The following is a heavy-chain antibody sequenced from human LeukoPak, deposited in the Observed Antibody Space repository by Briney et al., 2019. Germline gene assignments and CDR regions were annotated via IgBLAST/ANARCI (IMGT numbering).Heavy chain of an antibody. CDR2: IYYSGST. V-gene: IGHV4-39*07. D-gene: IGHD6-19*01. J-gene: IGHJ4*02. CDR3: ARETSLAGFASGLGFNY. Sequence: PSETLSLTCTVSGGSISSSSYYWGWIRQPPGKGLEWIASIYYSGSTNYNPSLKSRVTMSIDTSKNHFSLKLTSVTAADTAIYYCARETSLAGFASGLGFNYWGQGILVTVSS. CDR1: GGSISSSSYY.